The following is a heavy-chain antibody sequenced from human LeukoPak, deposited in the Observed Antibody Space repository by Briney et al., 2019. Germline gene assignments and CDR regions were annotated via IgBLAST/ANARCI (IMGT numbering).Heavy chain of an antibody. CDR2: ISGSGGST. CDR3: AGERGEEYSSGWYKRNYFDN. V-gene: IGHV3-23*01. J-gene: IGHJ4*02. D-gene: IGHD6-19*01. CDR1: GFTFSSYA. Sequence: QAGGSLRLSCAASGFTFSSYAMSWVRQTPGKGLEWVSAISGSGGSTYYPDSVKGRFTISRDNSKNTLYLQMNSLRAEDTAVYYCAGERGEEYSSGWYKRNYFDNWGQGIRVTVSS.